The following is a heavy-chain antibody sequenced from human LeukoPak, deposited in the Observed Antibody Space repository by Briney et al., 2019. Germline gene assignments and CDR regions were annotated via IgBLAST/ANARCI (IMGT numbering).Heavy chain of an antibody. CDR2: IYYSGST. Sequence: SETLSLTCTVSGGSISSYYWSWIRQPPGKGLEWIGYIYYSGSTYYNPSLKSRVTISVDTSKNQFSLKLSSVTAADTAVYYCARDAEYYYDSSGYSAFDIWGQGTMVTVSS. CDR1: GGSISSYY. CDR3: ARDAEYYYDSSGYSAFDI. J-gene: IGHJ3*02. D-gene: IGHD3-22*01. V-gene: IGHV4-59*12.